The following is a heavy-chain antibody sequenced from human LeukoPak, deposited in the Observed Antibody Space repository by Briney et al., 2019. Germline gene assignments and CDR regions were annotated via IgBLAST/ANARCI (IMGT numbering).Heavy chain of an antibody. D-gene: IGHD1-26*01. CDR2: INSDGSST. V-gene: IGHV3-74*01. CDR3: TPSGSYSYYFDY. J-gene: IGHJ4*02. CDR1: GFTFSSNW. Sequence: GGSLRLSCAASGFTFSSNWMHWVRQAPGKGLVWVSRINSDGSSTSYADSVKGRFTISRDNAKNTLYLQMNSLRAEDTAVYYCTPSGSYSYYFDYWGQGTLVTVSS.